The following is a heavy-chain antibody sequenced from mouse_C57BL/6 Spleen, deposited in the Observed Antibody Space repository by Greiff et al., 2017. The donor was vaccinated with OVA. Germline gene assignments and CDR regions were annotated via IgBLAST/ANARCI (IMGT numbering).Heavy chain of an antibody. J-gene: IGHJ1*03. CDR3: ARDDGNYGRWYFDV. V-gene: IGHV5-16*01. D-gene: IGHD2-1*01. Sequence: EVQLQESEGGLVQPGSSMKLSCTASGFTFSDYYMAWVRQVPEKGLEWVANINYDGSSTYYLDSLKSRFIISRDNAKNILYLQMSSLKSEDTATYYWARDDGNYGRWYFDVWGTGTTVTVSS. CDR1: GFTFSDYY. CDR2: INYDGSST.